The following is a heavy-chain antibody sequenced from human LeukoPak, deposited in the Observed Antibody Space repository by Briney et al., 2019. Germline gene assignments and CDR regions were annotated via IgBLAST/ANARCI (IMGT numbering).Heavy chain of an antibody. CDR3: AKEYDSGGYGAYFDY. Sequence: GGSLRLSCAASGFTFSSYAMSWVRQAPGKGLEWVSAISGSGGSTYYADSVKGRFTISRDNSRNTLDLQMNSLGPEDTAVYYCAKEYDSGGYGAYFDYWGQGTLVTVSS. CDR2: ISGSGGST. J-gene: IGHJ4*02. V-gene: IGHV3-23*01. CDR1: GFTFSSYA. D-gene: IGHD3-10*01.